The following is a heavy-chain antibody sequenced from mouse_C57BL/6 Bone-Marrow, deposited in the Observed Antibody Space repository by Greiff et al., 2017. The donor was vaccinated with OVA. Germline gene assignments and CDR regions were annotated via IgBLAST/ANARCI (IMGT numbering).Heavy chain of an antibody. V-gene: IGHV1-69*01. J-gene: IGHJ1*03. CDR3: AGLLRYFDV. CDR1: GYTFTSYW. Sequence: QVQLQQPGAELVMPGASVKLSCKASGYTFTSYWMHWVKQRPGQGLEWIGEIDPSDSYTNYNQKFKGKSTLTVDKSSSTAYMQLSSLTSEVSAVYCCAGLLRYFDVWGTGTPVTVSS. CDR2: IDPSDSYT. D-gene: IGHD2-3*01.